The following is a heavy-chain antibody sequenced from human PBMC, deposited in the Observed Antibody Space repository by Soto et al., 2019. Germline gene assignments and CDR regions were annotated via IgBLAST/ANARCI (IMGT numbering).Heavy chain of an antibody. CDR1: GFTFDDYA. V-gene: IGHV3-9*01. CDR3: AKAPTGSYGYWTLNS. D-gene: IGHD5-18*01. Sequence: GGSLRLSCAASGFTFDDYAMHWVRQAPGKGLEWVSGISWNSGSIGYADSVKGRFTISRDNAKNSLYLQMNSLRAEDTALYYCAKAPTGSYGYWTLNSWGQGTLVTVSS. J-gene: IGHJ4*02. CDR2: ISWNSGSI.